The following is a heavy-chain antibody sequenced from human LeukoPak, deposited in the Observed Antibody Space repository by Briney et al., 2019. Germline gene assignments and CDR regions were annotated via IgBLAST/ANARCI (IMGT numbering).Heavy chain of an antibody. D-gene: IGHD3-22*01. CDR2: IIPIFGTA. CDR3: ANSGLNYYDSSGPGYFQH. J-gene: IGHJ1*01. CDR1: GGTLSSYA. Sequence: ASVKVSCKASGGTLSSYAISWVRQAPGQGLEWMGGIIPIFGTANYAQKFQGRVTITADESTSTAYMELSSLRSEDTAVYYCANSGLNYYDSSGPGYFQHWGQGTLVTVSS. V-gene: IGHV1-69*13.